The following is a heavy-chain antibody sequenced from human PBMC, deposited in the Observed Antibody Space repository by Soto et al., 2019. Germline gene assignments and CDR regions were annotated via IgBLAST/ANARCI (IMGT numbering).Heavy chain of an antibody. J-gene: IGHJ6*02. CDR2: ISGGGGST. CDR3: AKDTIAVAGPHYYYYGMDV. Sequence: PGGSLRLSSTASGFTFISYAMSWVRQAPGKGLEWVSAISGGGGSTYYADSVKGRFTISRDNSKNTLYLQMNSLRAEDTAVYYCAKDTIAVAGPHYYYYGMDVWGQGTTVTVSS. CDR1: GFTFISYA. V-gene: IGHV3-23*01. D-gene: IGHD6-19*01.